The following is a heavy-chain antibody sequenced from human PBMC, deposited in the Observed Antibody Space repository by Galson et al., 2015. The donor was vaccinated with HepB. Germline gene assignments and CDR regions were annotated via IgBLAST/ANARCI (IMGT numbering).Heavy chain of an antibody. CDR2: IIPIFGTA. J-gene: IGHJ6*02. CDR1: GGTFSSYA. D-gene: IGHD3-16*01. CDR3: ARVAPRPGPPGFGYYYGMDV. Sequence: SVKVSCKASGGTFSSYAISWVRQAPGQGLEWMGGIIPIFGTANYAQKFQGRVTITADESTSTAYMELSSLRSEDTAVYYCARVAPRPGPPGFGYYYGMDVWGQGTTVTVSS. V-gene: IGHV1-69*13.